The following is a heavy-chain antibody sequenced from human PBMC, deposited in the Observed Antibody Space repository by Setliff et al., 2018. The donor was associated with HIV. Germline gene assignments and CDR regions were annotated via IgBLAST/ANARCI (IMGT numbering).Heavy chain of an antibody. CDR3: ARQHGDYAFGP. J-gene: IGHJ5*02. CDR2: INRSGST. V-gene: IGHV4-34*01. D-gene: IGHD4-17*01. Sequence: PSETLSLTCAVYGGSLSGDYWSWIRQPPGKGLEWIGEINRSGSTNYSPSLKSRVTISVDTSKNQFSLKLSAATAADTAVYYCARQHGDYAFGPWGQGTLVTVSS. CDR1: GGSLSGDY.